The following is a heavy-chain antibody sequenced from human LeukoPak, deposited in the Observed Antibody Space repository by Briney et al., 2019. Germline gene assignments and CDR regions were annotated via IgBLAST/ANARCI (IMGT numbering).Heavy chain of an antibody. CDR3: ARRLYGYGPFDY. J-gene: IGHJ4*02. V-gene: IGHV4-38-2*01. CDR1: GYSISSGYY. Sequence: SETLSLTCAVSGYSISSGYYWGWIRQPPGKGLEWIGSIYHSGSTYYNPSLKSRVTISVDTSKNQFSLKLSSLTAADTAVYYCARRLYGYGPFDYWGQGTLVTVSS. CDR2: IYHSGST. D-gene: IGHD5-18*01.